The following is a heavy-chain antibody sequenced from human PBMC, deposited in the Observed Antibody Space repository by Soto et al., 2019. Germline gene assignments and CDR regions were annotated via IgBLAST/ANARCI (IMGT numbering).Heavy chain of an antibody. CDR3: AFSHGDYGHY. CDR2: IYYSGST. D-gene: IGHD4-17*01. Sequence: QVQLQESGPGLLKPSETLSLTCTVSGDSISSYYWSWIRQPPGKGLEWIGYIYYSGSTNHNPSLKSPLTISLDTSTNQFSLKLSSVTAADTAVYYCAFSHGDYGHYWRHRTLVTLSS. J-gene: IGHJ4*01. CDR1: GDSISSYY. V-gene: IGHV4-59*01.